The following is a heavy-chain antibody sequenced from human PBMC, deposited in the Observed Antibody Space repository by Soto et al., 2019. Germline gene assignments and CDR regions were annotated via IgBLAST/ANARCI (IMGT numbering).Heavy chain of an antibody. D-gene: IGHD4-17*01. CDR2: IIPIFGTA. CDR3: ATMTTVTTYYFDY. CDR1: GGTFSSYS. Sequence: SVKVSCKASGGTFSSYSISWVRQAPGQGLEWMGGIIPIFGTANYAQKFQGRVTITADESTSTAYMELSSLRSEDTAVYYCATMTTVTTYYFDYWGQGTLVTVSS. V-gene: IGHV1-69*13. J-gene: IGHJ4*02.